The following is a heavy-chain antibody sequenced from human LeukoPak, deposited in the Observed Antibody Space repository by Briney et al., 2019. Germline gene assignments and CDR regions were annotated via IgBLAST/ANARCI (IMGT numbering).Heavy chain of an antibody. CDR1: GGTFSSYA. CDR2: IIPIFGTA. CDR3: ARVGNYYDSSGSHFPFDY. D-gene: IGHD3-22*01. Sequence: GASVKVSCKASGGTFSSYAISWVRQAPGQGLEWMGGIIPIFGTANYAQKFQGRVTITADESTSTAYMELSSLRSEDTAVYYCARVGNYYDSSGSHFPFDYWAREPWSPSPQ. V-gene: IGHV1-69*13. J-gene: IGHJ4*02.